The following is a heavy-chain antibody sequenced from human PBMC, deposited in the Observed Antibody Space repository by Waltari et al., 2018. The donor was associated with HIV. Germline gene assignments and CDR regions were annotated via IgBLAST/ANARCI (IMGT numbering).Heavy chain of an antibody. Sequence: QVQLQESGPGLVKPSETLSLTCTVSGGSISSYYWSWIRQPPGKGLEWIGYIYYSGSTNDIPSLKSRVTISVDTSKNQFSLKLSSVTAADTAVYYCARVPYDSSGLDAFDIWGQGTMVTVSS. J-gene: IGHJ3*02. CDR3: ARVPYDSSGLDAFDI. D-gene: IGHD3-22*01. CDR2: IYYSGST. V-gene: IGHV4-59*01. CDR1: GGSISSYY.